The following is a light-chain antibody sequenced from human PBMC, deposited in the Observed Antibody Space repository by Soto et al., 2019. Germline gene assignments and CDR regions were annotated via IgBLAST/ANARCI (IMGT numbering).Light chain of an antibody. J-gene: IGKJ4*01. CDR3: LQYGRAPLA. CDR1: QSVPRNF. Sequence: EMVLTQSQGTLSLSPVQSAGLSCTASQSVPRNFLAWYRQSPGQAPKLLISGASTRAAGIPDRFSGSLSGKETALDIGRLAPQYYGTDYRLQYGRAPLALGGGTKVDIK. V-gene: IGKV3-20*01. CDR2: GAS.